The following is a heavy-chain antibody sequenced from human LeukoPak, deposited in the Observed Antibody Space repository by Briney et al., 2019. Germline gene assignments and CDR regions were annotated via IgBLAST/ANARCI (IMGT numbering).Heavy chain of an antibody. CDR1: GFTFISYA. V-gene: IGHV3-30*14. CDR3: ARHGSITMVRGRLRYYYMDV. D-gene: IGHD3-10*01. Sequence: PGTSLRLSCAASGFTFISYAIHWVRQAPGKGLEWVAVISFHGTDSFYADSVKGRFTISRDNSKNTLYLQMNSLRAEDTAVYYCARHGSITMVRGRLRYYYMDVWGKGTTVTISS. CDR2: ISFHGTDS. J-gene: IGHJ6*03.